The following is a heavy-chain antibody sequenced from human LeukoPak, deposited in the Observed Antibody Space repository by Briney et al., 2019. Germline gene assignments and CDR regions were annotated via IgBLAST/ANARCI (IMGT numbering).Heavy chain of an antibody. D-gene: IGHD3-16*01. CDR3: ARHGGTFDP. J-gene: IGHJ5*02. CDR1: GYSISSYD. Sequence: SSETLSLTCTVSGYSISSYDWSWIRQPPGKGLEWIGFINHSGNTNYNPSLKSRVTLSVDTSKSQFSLRLRSATAADTAVYYCARHGGTFDPWGQGTLVTVSS. V-gene: IGHV4-59*08. CDR2: INHSGNT.